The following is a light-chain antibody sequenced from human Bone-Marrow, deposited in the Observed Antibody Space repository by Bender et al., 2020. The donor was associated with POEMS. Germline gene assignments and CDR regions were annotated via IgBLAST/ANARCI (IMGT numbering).Light chain of an antibody. J-gene: IGLJ3*02. CDR2: EDT. CDR3: VAWDASLNGWV. CDR1: SSDVGSYNL. V-gene: IGLV2-11*01. Sequence: QSALTQPRSVSGSPGQSVTISCTGTSSDVGSYNLVSWYQQHPGQAPKLLIYEDTKRPSGVSNRFSGSKSGTSASLAISGLQSDDEAIYFCVAWDASLNGWVFGGGTKLTVL.